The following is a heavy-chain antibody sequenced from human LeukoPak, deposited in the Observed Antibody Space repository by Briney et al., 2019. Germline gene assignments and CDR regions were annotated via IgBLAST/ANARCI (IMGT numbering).Heavy chain of an antibody. D-gene: IGHD2-2*01. CDR3: ARAGCSSTSCYENWFDP. CDR1: GGSISSSSYY. V-gene: IGHV4-39*01. J-gene: IGHJ5*02. Sequence: SETLSLTCTVSGGSISSSSYYWGWIRRPPGKGLEWIGSIYYSGSTYYNPSLKSRVTISVDTSKNQFSLKLSSVTAADTAVYYCARAGCSSTSCYENWFDPWGQGTLVTVSS. CDR2: IYYSGST.